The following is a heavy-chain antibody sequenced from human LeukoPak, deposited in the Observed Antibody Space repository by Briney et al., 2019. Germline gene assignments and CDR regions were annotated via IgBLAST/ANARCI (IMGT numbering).Heavy chain of an antibody. CDR2: INGGGSST. D-gene: IGHD5-18*01. V-gene: IGHV3-23*01. J-gene: IGHJ4*02. CDR3: AQRGYNYGGYDS. CDR1: GXTFSNYG. Sequence: PGGSLRLSCAASGXTFSNYGMSWVRQAPGKGLEWVSAINGGGSSTYYADSVKGRFTISRDNSKNRLYMQMNSLRAEDTAIYYCAQRGYNYGGYDSWGQGTLVTVSS.